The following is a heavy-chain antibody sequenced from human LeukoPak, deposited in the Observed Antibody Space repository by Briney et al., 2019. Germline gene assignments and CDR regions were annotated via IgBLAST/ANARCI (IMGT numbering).Heavy chain of an antibody. CDR3: AKMRLEMATISLIDY. CDR2: ISGSGGST. CDR1: GFTFSSYA. J-gene: IGHJ4*02. D-gene: IGHD5-24*01. V-gene: IGHV3-23*01. Sequence: GGSLRLSCAAYGFTFSSYAMSWVRQAQGKGLEWVSAISGSGGSTYYADSVKGRFTISRDNSKNTLYLQMNSLRAEDTAVYYCAKMRLEMATISLIDYWGQGTLVTVSS.